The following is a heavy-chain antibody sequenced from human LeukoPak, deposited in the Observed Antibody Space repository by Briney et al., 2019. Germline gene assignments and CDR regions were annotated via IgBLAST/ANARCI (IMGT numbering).Heavy chain of an antibody. D-gene: IGHD6-19*01. CDR2: ISPSGDII. V-gene: IGHV3-11*01. Sequence: GGSLSLTCAASGFTFSDYYISWIRQAPGKGLEWVSDISPSGDIISYADSVKGRFIISRDYAKESLHLQMNSLRVEDSAVYYCARETVAGTFDYWGRGIQVTVSS. CDR3: ARETVAGTFDY. CDR1: GFTFSDYY. J-gene: IGHJ4*02.